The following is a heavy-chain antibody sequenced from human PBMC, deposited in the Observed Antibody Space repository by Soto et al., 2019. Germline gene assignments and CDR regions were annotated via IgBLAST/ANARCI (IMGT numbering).Heavy chain of an antibody. J-gene: IGHJ4*02. CDR2: INGANGNT. D-gene: IGHD6-19*01. Sequence: GASVKVSCKASGYTFTRYAMHWVRQAPGQRLEWMGWINGANGNTKYSQKFQGRVTITRDTSASTAYMELSSLRSEDTAVYYCARVSGISVAEVWGQGSLVTVSS. V-gene: IGHV1-3*01. CDR1: GYTFTRYA. CDR3: ARVSGISVAEV.